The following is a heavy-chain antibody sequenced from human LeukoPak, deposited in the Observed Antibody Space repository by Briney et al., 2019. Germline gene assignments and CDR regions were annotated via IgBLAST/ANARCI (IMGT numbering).Heavy chain of an antibody. Sequence: PSETLSLTCTVSGGSIRSSSNYYWGWIRQPAGKGLEWIGRISSSGSTNYNPSLKSRVTISVDTSKNQFSLKLSSVTAADTAVYFCARGPYSYDSSGAFDIWGQGTMVTVSS. D-gene: IGHD3-22*01. CDR3: ARGPYSYDSSGAFDI. V-gene: IGHV4-61*02. J-gene: IGHJ3*02. CDR1: GGSIRSSSNYY. CDR2: ISSSGST.